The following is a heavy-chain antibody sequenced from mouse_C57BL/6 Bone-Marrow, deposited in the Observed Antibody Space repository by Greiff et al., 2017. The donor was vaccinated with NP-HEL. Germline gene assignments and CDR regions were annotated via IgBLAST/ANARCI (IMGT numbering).Heavy chain of an antibody. CDR2: FHPYNDDT. J-gene: IGHJ4*01. Sequence: VQLQQSGAELVKPGASVKMSCKASGYTFTTYPIEWMKQNHGKSLEWIGNFHPYNDDTKYNEKFKGKATLTVEKSYCTVYLELSRLTSDDSAVYYCARGPIYDYDGGYYAMDYWGQGTSVTVSS. D-gene: IGHD2-4*01. CDR3: ARGPIYDYDGGYYAMDY. CDR1: GYTFTTYP. V-gene: IGHV1-47*01.